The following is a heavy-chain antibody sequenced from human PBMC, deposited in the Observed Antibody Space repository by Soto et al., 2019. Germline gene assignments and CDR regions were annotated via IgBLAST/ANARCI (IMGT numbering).Heavy chain of an antibody. Sequence: GESLKISCKGSGYRFTSYWISWVRQMPGKGLEWMGRIDPSDSYTNYSPSFQGHVTIPADKSISTAYLQWSSLKASDTAMYYCASEPTAYCSSTSCRSDYWGQGTLVTVSS. J-gene: IGHJ4*02. CDR2: IDPSDSYT. D-gene: IGHD2-2*01. CDR1: GYRFTSYW. V-gene: IGHV5-10-1*01. CDR3: ASEPTAYCSSTSCRSDY.